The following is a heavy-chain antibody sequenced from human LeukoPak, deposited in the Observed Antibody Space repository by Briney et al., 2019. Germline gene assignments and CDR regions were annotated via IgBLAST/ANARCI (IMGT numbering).Heavy chain of an antibody. CDR3: ANSAGSGWDYYFDY. D-gene: IGHD6-19*01. CDR1: GFTFSSYD. CDR2: ISGSGGST. V-gene: IGHV3-23*01. Sequence: PGGSLRLSCAASGFTFSSYDMSWVRQAPGKGLEWVSAISGSGGSTYYADSVKGRFTISRDNSKNTLYLQTNSLRAEDTAVYYCANSAGSGWDYYFDYWGQGTLVTVSS. J-gene: IGHJ4*02.